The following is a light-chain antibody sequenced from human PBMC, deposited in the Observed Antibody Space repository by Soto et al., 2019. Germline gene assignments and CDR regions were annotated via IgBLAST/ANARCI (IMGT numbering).Light chain of an antibody. Sequence: DIQMTQSPSSLSASVGDRVTITCRASQSISRSLNWYQQKPGKAPKLLIYAASSLQSGVPSRFSGSGSGTDFTLTISSLEPEDFAVYYCQQYNNWPPLTFGGGTKVELK. CDR3: QQYNNWPPLT. CDR2: AAS. V-gene: IGKV1-39*01. J-gene: IGKJ4*01. CDR1: QSISRS.